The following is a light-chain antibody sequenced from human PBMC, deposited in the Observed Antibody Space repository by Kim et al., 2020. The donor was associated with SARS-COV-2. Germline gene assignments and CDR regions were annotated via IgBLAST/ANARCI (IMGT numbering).Light chain of an antibody. CDR3: QTWDSLTEGV. Sequence: SYELTQPPSVSVSPGQTASITCSADKLGDKYVSWYQQKPGQSPLLVIYQDTKRPSGIPERFSGSNSGNTATLTISGTQPMDEADYYCQTWDSLTEGVFGTGTKVTV. CDR2: QDT. CDR1: KLGDKY. V-gene: IGLV3-1*01. J-gene: IGLJ1*01.